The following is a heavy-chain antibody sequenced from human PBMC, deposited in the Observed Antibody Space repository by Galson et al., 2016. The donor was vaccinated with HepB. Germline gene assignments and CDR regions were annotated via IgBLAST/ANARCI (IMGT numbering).Heavy chain of an antibody. CDR1: GFTFSSDA. CDR2: ISGFGGNT. J-gene: IGHJ5*02. D-gene: IGHD3-3*01. CDR3: AKDVRRRVWGFSSNWFDP. Sequence: SLRLSCAASGFTFSSDALSWVRQAPGKGLEWVSTISGFGGNTYYAESVKGRFTISRDNSNNMLYLQMNSLRAEDTAIYYCAKDVRRRVWGFSSNWFDPWGQGTLVTVSS. V-gene: IGHV3-23*01.